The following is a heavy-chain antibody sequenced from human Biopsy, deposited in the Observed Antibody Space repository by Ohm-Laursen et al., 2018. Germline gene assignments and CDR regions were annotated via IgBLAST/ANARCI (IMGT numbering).Heavy chain of an antibody. J-gene: IGHJ3*02. D-gene: IGHD2-21*01. CDR1: GVSIRGYY. CDR2: VYVGGSN. V-gene: IGHV4-4*07. Sequence: GTLSLTCAVSGVSIRGYYWSWVRRPAGRGLEWIGRVYVGGSNNYNPSLRSRVSLSVETSKNQFSLMLSGVTAADTAVYYCVSIFHTNNERRPFDMWGQGTMVAVSA. CDR3: VSIFHTNNERRPFDM.